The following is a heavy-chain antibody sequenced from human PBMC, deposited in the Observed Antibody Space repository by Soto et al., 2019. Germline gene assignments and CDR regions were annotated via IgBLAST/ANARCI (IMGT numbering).Heavy chain of an antibody. D-gene: IGHD6-19*01. CDR2: IYYSGST. CDR1: GGSISSYY. CDR3: ARGPYSSGWPTLVGDWYFDL. V-gene: IGHV4-59*01. J-gene: IGHJ2*01. Sequence: QVQLQESGPGLVKPSETLSLTCTVSGGSISSYYWSWIRQPPGKGLEWIGYIYYSGSTNYNPSLKSRVTISVDTSKNQFSLKLSSVTAADTAVYYCARGPYSSGWPTLVGDWYFDLWGRGTLVTVSS.